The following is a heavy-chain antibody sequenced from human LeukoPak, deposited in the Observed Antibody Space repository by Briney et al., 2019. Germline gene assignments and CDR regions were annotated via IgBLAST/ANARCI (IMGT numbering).Heavy chain of an antibody. V-gene: IGHV3-23*01. CDR3: AKDPAVAGHPDY. CDR2: ISGSGGST. Sequence: GALRLSCAASGFTFSSYAMSWVRQAPGKGLEWVSAISGSGGSTYYADSVKGRFTISRDNSKNTLYLQMNSLRAEDTAVYYCAKDPAVAGHPDYWGQGTLVTVSS. CDR1: GFTFSSYA. D-gene: IGHD6-19*01. J-gene: IGHJ4*02.